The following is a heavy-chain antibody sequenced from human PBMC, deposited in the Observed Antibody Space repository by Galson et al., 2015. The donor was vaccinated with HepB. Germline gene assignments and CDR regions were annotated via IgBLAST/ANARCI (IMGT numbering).Heavy chain of an antibody. D-gene: IGHD4-11*01. CDR1: GFTFSDYY. CDR3: ARGPTVTDDSIDY. CDR2: ISSSSSYT. V-gene: IGHV3-11*05. Sequence: SLRLSCAASGFTFSDYYMSWIRQAPGKGLEWVSYISSSSSYTNYADSVKGRFTISRDNAKNSLYLQMNSLRAEDTAVYYCARGPTVTDDSIDYWGQGTLVTVSS. J-gene: IGHJ4*02.